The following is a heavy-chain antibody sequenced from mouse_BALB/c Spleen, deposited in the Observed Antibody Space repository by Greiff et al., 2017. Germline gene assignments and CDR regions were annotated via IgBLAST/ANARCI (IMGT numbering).Heavy chain of an antibody. CDR2: ISYSGST. D-gene: IGHD1-1*01. J-gene: IGHJ2*01. V-gene: IGHV3-8*02. Sequence: EVQVVESGPSLVKPSQTLSLTCSVTGDSITSGYWNWIRKFPGNKLEYMGYISYSGSTYYNPSLKSRISITRDTSKNQYYLQLNSVTTEDTATYYCARYRYYYGSSYFDYWGQGTTLTVSS. CDR1: GDSITSGY. CDR3: ARYRYYYGSSYFDY.